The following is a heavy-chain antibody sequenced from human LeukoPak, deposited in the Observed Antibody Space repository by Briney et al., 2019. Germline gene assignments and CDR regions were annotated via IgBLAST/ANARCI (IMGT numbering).Heavy chain of an antibody. V-gene: IGHV3-33*01. J-gene: IGHJ4*02. CDR2: IWYDGSNK. CDR1: GFTFSSYG. Sequence: GGSLRLSCAASGFTFSSYGMHWVRQAPGKGLEWVAVIWYDGSNKYYADSVKGRFTISRDNSKNTLYLQMNSLRAEDTAVHYCAAGDSGLSYWGQGTLVTVSS. CDR3: AAGDSGLSY. D-gene: IGHD5-12*01.